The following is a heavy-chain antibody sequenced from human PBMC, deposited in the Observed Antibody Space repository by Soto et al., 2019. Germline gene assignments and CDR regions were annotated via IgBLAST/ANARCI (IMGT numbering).Heavy chain of an antibody. V-gene: IGHV3-23*01. D-gene: IGHD3-22*01. CDR2: ISGSGGST. J-gene: IGHJ5*02. CDR1: GFTFSSYG. Sequence: GGSLRLSCAASGFTFSSYGMSWVRQAPGKGLEWVSAISGSGGSTYYADSVKGRFTISRDNSKNTLYLQMNSLRAEDTAVYYCAKDYDSSGYYPYNWFDPWGQGTLVTVSS. CDR3: AKDYDSSGYYPYNWFDP.